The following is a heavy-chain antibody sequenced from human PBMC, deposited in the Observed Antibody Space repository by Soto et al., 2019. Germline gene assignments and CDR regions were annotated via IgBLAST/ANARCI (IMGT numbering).Heavy chain of an antibody. CDR1: GGSISSTNL. CDR3: ATEGDS. Sequence: PSETLSLTCAVSGGSISSTNLWSWVRQPPGKGLEWIGEIFHSGTTSYNPSLESRVTISVDKSKNQFSLKLTSVTAADTAVYYCATEGDSWGQGTLVTVSS. CDR2: IFHSGTT. J-gene: IGHJ4*02. V-gene: IGHV4-4*02.